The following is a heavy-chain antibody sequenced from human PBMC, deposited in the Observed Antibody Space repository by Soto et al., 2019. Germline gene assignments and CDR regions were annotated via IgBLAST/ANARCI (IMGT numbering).Heavy chain of an antibody. CDR3: ARSSGGNFGIIIEGSNWFDP. CDR2: INPHGGST. Sequence: ASVKVSCKASGYTFTSYGISWVRQAPGQGLEWTGVINPHGGSTKYAQKFQGRVTMTRDTSRSTVYMELRSLRSDDTAIYYCARSSGGNFGIIIEGSNWFDPWGQGTLVTVSS. J-gene: IGHJ5*02. V-gene: IGHV1-18*01. D-gene: IGHD3-3*01. CDR1: GYTFTSYG.